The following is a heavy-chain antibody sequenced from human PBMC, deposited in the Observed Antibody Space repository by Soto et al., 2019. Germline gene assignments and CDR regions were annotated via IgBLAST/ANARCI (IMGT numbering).Heavy chain of an antibody. D-gene: IGHD3-10*01. CDR2: IYHSGST. CDR3: ARGLWFGDYYYYGMDV. Sequence: SETLSLTCAVSGGSIISSNWWSWVRQPPGKGLEWIGEIYHSGSTNYNPSLKSRVTISVDKSKNQFSLKLSSVTAADTAVYYCARGLWFGDYYYYGMDVWGQGTTVTVSS. V-gene: IGHV4-4*02. CDR1: GGSIISSNW. J-gene: IGHJ6*02.